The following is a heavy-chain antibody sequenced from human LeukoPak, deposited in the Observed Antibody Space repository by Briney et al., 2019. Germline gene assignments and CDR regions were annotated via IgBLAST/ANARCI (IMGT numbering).Heavy chain of an antibody. CDR1: GITLSTYS. D-gene: IGHD2-15*01. CDR3: AKQGYCSGGTCYPYHFDY. V-gene: IGHV3-21*01. J-gene: IGHJ4*02. Sequence: KSGGSLRLSCAASGITLSTYSMNWVRQAPGKGLEWVSSISSRSGYIYDADSVKGRFTTSRDNAKKSLYLQMSSLRAEDTAVYYCAKQGYCSGGTCYPYHFDYWGQGTLVTVSS. CDR2: ISSRSGYI.